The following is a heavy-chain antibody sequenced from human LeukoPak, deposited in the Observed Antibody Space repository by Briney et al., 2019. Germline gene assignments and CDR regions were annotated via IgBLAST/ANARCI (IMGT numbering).Heavy chain of an antibody. J-gene: IGHJ4*02. CDR3: ARDLGEYCSSISCPIDY. Sequence: ASVKLSCKTTGYTSTDYYMHWVRQAPGQGLEWRGWINPNTGGTNYAQKFQGRVTMTRDTSISTAFMELSSLKSDDTALYYCARDLGEYCSSISCPIDYWGQGTLVTVSS. CDR1: GYTSTDYY. V-gene: IGHV1-2*02. D-gene: IGHD2-2*01. CDR2: INPNTGGT.